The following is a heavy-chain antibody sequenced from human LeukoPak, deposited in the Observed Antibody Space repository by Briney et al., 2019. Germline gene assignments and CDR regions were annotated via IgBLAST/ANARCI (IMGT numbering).Heavy chain of an antibody. CDR1: GYTFTSYD. J-gene: IGHJ4*02. CDR2: MNPNSGNT. CDR3: ARFPHSSRWSFYYFDY. D-gene: IGHD6-13*01. V-gene: IGHV1-8*01. Sequence: ASVKVSCKASGYTFTSYDINRVRQATGQGLEWMGWMNPNSGNTGYAQKFQGRVTMTRNTSISTAYMELSSLRSEDTAVYYCARFPHSSRWSFYYFDYWGQGTLVTVSS.